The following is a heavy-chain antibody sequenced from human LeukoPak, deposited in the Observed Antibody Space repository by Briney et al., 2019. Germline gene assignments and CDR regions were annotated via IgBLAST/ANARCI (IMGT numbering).Heavy chain of an antibody. CDR3: AAADSFGWYNY. V-gene: IGHV3-33*01. J-gene: IGHJ4*01. CDR2: VWHDGVNK. CDR1: GFSFISYG. D-gene: IGHD6-19*01. Sequence: GGSLRLSCITSGFSFISYGMHWVRQTPGKGLEWVAVVWHDGVNKYYAESVKGRFTVSRDVSKNTLYLDMNSLRVDDTAIYFCAAADSFGWYNYWGHGTVVTV.